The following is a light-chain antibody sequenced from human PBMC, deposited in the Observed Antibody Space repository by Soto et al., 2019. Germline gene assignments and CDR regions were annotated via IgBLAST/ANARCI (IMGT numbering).Light chain of an antibody. J-gene: IGKJ1*01. Sequence: EIVMTQSPVTMYVSPGERATLSCSASQSVSSNLACYQQKPCQAPSLLIYGAFTRDTCIPARLSGTGSGTEFTLTISSLQYEDFALYYCQQYNDCTLTFGQGTKVDI. CDR1: QSVSSN. V-gene: IGKV3-15*01. CDR2: GAF. CDR3: QQYNDCTLT.